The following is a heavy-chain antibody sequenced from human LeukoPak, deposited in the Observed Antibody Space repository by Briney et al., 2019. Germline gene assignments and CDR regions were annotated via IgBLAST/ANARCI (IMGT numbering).Heavy chain of an antibody. CDR3: ARRLVGTPDYFDY. CDR1: GFTFSTSW. Sequence: GWSLRLSCAASGFTFSTSWMSWVRHTPGKGLEWVANINQDGSDKYYVDSVKGRFTISRDNAKNSLYLQMNSLRAEDTAVYYCARRLVGTPDYFDYWGQGTLVTVSS. V-gene: IGHV3-7*01. J-gene: IGHJ4*02. CDR2: INQDGSDK. D-gene: IGHD4-23*01.